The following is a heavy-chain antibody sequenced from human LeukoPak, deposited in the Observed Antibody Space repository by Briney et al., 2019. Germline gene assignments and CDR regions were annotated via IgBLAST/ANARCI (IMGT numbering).Heavy chain of an antibody. J-gene: IGHJ4*02. CDR1: GGSFSGYY. CDR2: INHSGST. CDR3: ARGRVGATQFDY. Sequence: SETLSLTCAVYGGSFSGYYWSWLRQPPGKGLEWIGEINHSGSTNYNPSLKSRVTISIDTSKNQFSLKLSSVTAADTAVYHCARGRVGATQFDYWGQGTLVTVSS. D-gene: IGHD1-26*01. V-gene: IGHV4-34*01.